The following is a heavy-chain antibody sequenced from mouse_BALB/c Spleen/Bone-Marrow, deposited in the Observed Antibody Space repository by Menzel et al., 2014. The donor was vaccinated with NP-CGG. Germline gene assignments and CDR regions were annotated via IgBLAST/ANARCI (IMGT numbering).Heavy chain of an antibody. CDR2: INPGSGGS. J-gene: IGHJ4*01. CDR1: GYAFTNYF. V-gene: IGHV1-54*01. Sequence: VQLQQSGAELVRPGTSVKVSCKASGYAFTNYFIEWVKQRPGQGLEWIGVINPGSGGSNYNEKFKGKATLTADKSSSTAYMQLSSLTSKASAVYFYSREMTRYAMDYWGQGTSVTVSS. CDR3: SREMTRYAMDY.